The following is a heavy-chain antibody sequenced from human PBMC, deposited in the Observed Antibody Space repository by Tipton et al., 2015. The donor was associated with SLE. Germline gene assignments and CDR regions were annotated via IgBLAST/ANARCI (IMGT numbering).Heavy chain of an antibody. CDR2: IYYSGST. J-gene: IGHJ3*02. Sequence: TLSLTCTVSGGSISSYYWSWIRQPPGKGLEWIGYIYYSGSTNYNPSLKSRVTISVDTSKNQFSLKLSSVTVADTAVYYCARGGVLGFHPSAFDIWGQGTMVTVS. D-gene: IGHD3-10*01. CDR1: GGSISSYY. CDR3: ARGGVLGFHPSAFDI. V-gene: IGHV4-59*08.